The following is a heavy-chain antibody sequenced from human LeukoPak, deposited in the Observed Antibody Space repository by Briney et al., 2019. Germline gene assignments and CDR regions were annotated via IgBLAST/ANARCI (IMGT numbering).Heavy chain of an antibody. CDR3: ARRRGGSFD. V-gene: IGHV4-34*01. D-gene: IGHD1-26*01. J-gene: IGHJ4*02. Sequence: SETLSLTCAVYGGSFSGYYWSWIRQPPGRGLEWIGEINHSGSTNYNPSLKSRVTISVDTSKNQFSLKLSSVTAADTAVYYCARRRGGSFDWGQGTLVTVSS. CDR1: GGSFSGYY. CDR2: INHSGST.